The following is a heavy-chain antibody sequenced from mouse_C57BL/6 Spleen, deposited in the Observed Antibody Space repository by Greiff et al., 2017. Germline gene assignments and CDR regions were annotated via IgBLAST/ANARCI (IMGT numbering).Heavy chain of an antibody. CDR2: IDPSDSYT. CDR3: ARSYSLYASDY. J-gene: IGHJ4*01. V-gene: IGHV1-69*01. CDR1: GYTFTSYW. D-gene: IGHD6-1*01. Sequence: QVQLQQPGAELVMPGASVKLSCKASGYTFTSYWMNWVKQRPGQGLEWIGEIDPSDSYTNSTQKFKGKSTLTVDKSASTAYMQLSSLTSEDSAVYYCARSYSLYASDYWGQGTSVTVSS.